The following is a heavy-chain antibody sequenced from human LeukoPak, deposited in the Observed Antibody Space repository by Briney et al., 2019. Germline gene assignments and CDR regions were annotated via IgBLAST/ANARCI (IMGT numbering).Heavy chain of an antibody. Sequence: SVKVSCKSSVGTFSRFGITWMRPAPGQGVEWMGRILPNFGVTKYAEKLQGRVTITADTATSTVYMELSSLRSDDTGVYYCAREGGEYCNGNSCDHWYFDLWGRGTLVIVAS. CDR2: ILPNFGVT. D-gene: IGHD2/OR15-2a*01. V-gene: IGHV1-69*04. CDR1: VGTFSRFG. J-gene: IGHJ2*01. CDR3: AREGGEYCNGNSCDHWYFDL.